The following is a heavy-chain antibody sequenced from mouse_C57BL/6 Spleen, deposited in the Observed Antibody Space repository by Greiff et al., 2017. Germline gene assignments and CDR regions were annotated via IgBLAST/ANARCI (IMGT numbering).Heavy chain of an antibody. Sequence: EVNVVESGGGLVKPGGSLKLSCAASGFTFSSYAMSWVRQTPEKRLEWVATISDGGSYTYYPDNVKGRFTISRDNAKNNLYLQMSHLKSEDTAMYYCAREYYGSSFYFDYWGQGTTLTVSS. CDR2: ISDGGSYT. V-gene: IGHV5-4*01. CDR3: AREYYGSSFYFDY. J-gene: IGHJ2*01. D-gene: IGHD1-1*01. CDR1: GFTFSSYA.